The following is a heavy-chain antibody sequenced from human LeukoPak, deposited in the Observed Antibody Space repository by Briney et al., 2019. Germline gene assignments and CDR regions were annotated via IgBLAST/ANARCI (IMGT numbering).Heavy chain of an antibody. CDR2: INPNSGGT. CDR3: ARDKTLRGAAAGAY. J-gene: IGHJ4*02. Sequence: ASVKVSCKASGYTFTGYYMHRVRQAPGQGLEWMGWINPNSGGTNYAQKFQGRVTMTRDTSISTAYMELSRLRSDDTAVYYCARDKTLRGAAAGAYWGQGTLVTVSS. CDR1: GYTFTGYY. V-gene: IGHV1-2*02. D-gene: IGHD6-13*01.